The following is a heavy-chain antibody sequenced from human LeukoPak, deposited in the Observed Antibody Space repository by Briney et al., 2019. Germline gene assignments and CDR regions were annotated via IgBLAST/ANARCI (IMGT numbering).Heavy chain of an antibody. CDR2: INHSGST. J-gene: IGHJ4*02. V-gene: IGHV4-34*01. CDR1: GGSFSGYY. Sequence: SETLSLTCAVYGGSFSGYYWSWIRQPPGKGLEWIGEINHSGSTNYNPSLKSRVTISVDTSKNQFSLKLSPVTAADTAVYYCARGPHIPGRLLRFLEWLREYYFDYWGQGTLVTVSS. D-gene: IGHD3-3*01. CDR3: ARGPHIPGRLLRFLEWLREYYFDY.